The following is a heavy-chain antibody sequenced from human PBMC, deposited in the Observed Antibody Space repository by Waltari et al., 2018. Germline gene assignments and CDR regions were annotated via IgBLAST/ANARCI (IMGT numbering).Heavy chain of an antibody. Sequence: QVQLQQWGAGLLQPSETLSLTCAVYGGSFSGYYWGWIRQSPGKGLEWIGEINHAGNRNYNPSLRSRVTMLVDTSRSQVSLKLSSVTAADTAVYYCARWARYDPLLVYGMDVWGQGTTVTVSS. D-gene: IGHD3-3*01. J-gene: IGHJ6*02. CDR3: ARWARYDPLLVYGMDV. CDR2: INHAGNR. V-gene: IGHV4-34*02. CDR1: GGSFSGYY.